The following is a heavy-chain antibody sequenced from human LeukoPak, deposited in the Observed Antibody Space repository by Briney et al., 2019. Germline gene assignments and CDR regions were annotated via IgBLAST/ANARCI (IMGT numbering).Heavy chain of an antibody. V-gene: IGHV4-61*01. CDR3: ASRTIAVAGTFDY. CDR1: GGSFSSGSYY. CDR2: IYYSGST. Sequence: PSETLSLTCTVSGGSFSSGSYYWSWIRQPPGKGLEWIGYIYYSGSTNYNPSLKSRVTISVDTSKNQFSLKLSSVTAADTAVYYCASRTIAVAGTFDYWGQGTLVTVSS. D-gene: IGHD6-19*01. J-gene: IGHJ4*02.